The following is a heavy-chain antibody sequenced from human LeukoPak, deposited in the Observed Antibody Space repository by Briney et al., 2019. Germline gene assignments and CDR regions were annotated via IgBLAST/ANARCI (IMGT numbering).Heavy chain of an antibody. V-gene: IGHV3-7*03. CDR1: GFTFSSYW. CDR3: ARGGGLDV. Sequence: GGSLRLSCAASGFTFSSYWMNWARQAPGKGLEWVASINHNGNVKYYVDTVKGRFTISRDNAKNSLYLQMSNLRAEDTAVYFCARGGGLDVWGQGATVTVSS. D-gene: IGHD3-16*01. CDR2: INHNGNVK. J-gene: IGHJ6*02.